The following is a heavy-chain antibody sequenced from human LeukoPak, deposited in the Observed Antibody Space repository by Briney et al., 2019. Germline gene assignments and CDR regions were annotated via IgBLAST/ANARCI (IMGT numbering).Heavy chain of an antibody. Sequence: PGGSLRLSCAASGFIFSNYAMSWVRQAPGKGLEWVSGISGSGGTTYYADSVKGRFTISRDNSQNTLYLQMNSLRADDTAVYYCAKMDARTTAMRGMDVWGQGTTVTVSS. CDR1: GFIFSNYA. CDR3: AKMDARTTAMRGMDV. J-gene: IGHJ6*02. D-gene: IGHD5-18*01. V-gene: IGHV3-23*01. CDR2: ISGSGGTT.